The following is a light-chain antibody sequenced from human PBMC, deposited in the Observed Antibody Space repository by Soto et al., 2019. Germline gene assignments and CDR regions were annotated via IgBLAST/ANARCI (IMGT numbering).Light chain of an antibody. CDR3: QHYGSSPPVT. Sequence: EIVLTQSPGTLSLSPGERATLSCRASQSVSNNYFAWYQQKPGQAPRLLIYGASNRATGIPDRFSGSGSGTDFTLTISRLEPEDFAVYFCQHYGSSPPVTFGQGTRLEI. CDR1: QSVSNNY. J-gene: IGKJ5*01. CDR2: GAS. V-gene: IGKV3-20*01.